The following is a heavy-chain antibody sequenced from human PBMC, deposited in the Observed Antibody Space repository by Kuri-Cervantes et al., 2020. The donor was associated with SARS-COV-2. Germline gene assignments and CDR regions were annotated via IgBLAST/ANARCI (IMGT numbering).Heavy chain of an antibody. D-gene: IGHD4-17*01. Sequence: ASVKVSCKASGYTFTSYGISWVRQAPGQGLEWMGWISAYNGNTNYAQKLQGRVTMTTDTSTSTAYMELRSLRSDDTAVYYCAALRTYGDYSYYYYGMDVWGQGTTVTVSS. CDR2: ISAYNGNT. CDR1: GYTFTSYG. CDR3: AALRTYGDYSYYYYGMDV. V-gene: IGHV1-18*01. J-gene: IGHJ6*02.